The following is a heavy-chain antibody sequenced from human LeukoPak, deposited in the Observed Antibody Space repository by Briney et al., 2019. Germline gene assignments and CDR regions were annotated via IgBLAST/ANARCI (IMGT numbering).Heavy chain of an antibody. CDR3: AMGRGRYTVTTRPLDH. D-gene: IGHD4-17*01. CDR2: ISYDGSNK. J-gene: IGHJ4*02. CDR1: GFTFSSYG. Sequence: GRSLRLSCAASGFTFSSYGMHWVRQAPGKGLEWVAVISYDGSNKYYADSVKGRFTISRDNSKNTLYLQMNSLRAEDTAVYYCAMGRGRYTVTTRPLDHWGQGTLVTVSS. V-gene: IGHV3-30*03.